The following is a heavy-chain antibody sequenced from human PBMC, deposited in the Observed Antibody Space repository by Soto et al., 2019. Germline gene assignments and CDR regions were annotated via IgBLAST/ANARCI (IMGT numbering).Heavy chain of an antibody. CDR2: INHSGST. Sequence: SETLSLTCAVYGGSFSCYYWSWIRQPPGKGLEWIGEINHSGSTNYNPSLKSRVTISVDTSKNQFSLKLSSVTAADTAVYYCARAYCSSTSCYLYYMDVWGKGTTVTVSS. D-gene: IGHD2-2*01. CDR1: GGSFSCYY. V-gene: IGHV4-34*01. J-gene: IGHJ6*03. CDR3: ARAYCSSTSCYLYYMDV.